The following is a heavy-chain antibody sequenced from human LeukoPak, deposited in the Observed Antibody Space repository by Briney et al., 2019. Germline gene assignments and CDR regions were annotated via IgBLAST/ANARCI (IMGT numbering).Heavy chain of an antibody. V-gene: IGHV3-30*04. CDR1: GFTFSSYA. D-gene: IGHD3/OR15-3a*01. CDR3: ASGRS. CDR2: ISYDGSNK. Sequence: GGSLRLSCAASGFTFSSYAMHWVRQAPGKGLEWVAVISYDGSNKYYADSVKGRFTISRDNSKNTLYLQMNSLRAEDTAVYYCASGRSWGQGTLVTVSS. J-gene: IGHJ5*02.